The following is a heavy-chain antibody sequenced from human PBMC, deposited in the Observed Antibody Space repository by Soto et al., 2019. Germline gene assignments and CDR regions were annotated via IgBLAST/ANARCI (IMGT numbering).Heavy chain of an antibody. CDR3: ARGGSYYRYDY. J-gene: IGHJ4*02. Sequence: PLETLSLTCTVSGGSISTYYWSWIRQPAGKGLEWIGRSYISGSTNYNPSLKSRVTMSVDTSKNQFSLKLSFLTAADTAVYYCARGGSYYRYDYWGQGTQVTVSS. D-gene: IGHD1-26*01. V-gene: IGHV4-4*07. CDR1: GGSISTYY. CDR2: SYISGST.